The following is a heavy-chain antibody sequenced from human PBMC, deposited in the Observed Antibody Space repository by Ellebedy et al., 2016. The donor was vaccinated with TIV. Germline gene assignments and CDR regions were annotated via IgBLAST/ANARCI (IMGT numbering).Heavy chain of an antibody. CDR3: ARGGIVVVPAARIDY. V-gene: IGHV1-2*02. Sequence: ASVKVSCXASGYTFTGYYMHWVRQAPGQGLEWMGWINPNSGGTNYAQKFQGRVTMTRDTSISTAYMELSRLRSDDTAVYYCARGGIVVVPAARIDYWGQGTLVTVSS. CDR2: INPNSGGT. CDR1: GYTFTGYY. J-gene: IGHJ4*02. D-gene: IGHD2-2*01.